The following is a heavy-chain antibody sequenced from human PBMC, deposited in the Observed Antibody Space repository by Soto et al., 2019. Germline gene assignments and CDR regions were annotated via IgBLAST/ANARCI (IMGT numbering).Heavy chain of an antibody. J-gene: IGHJ4*02. CDR1: GFTFSNYN. CDR3: AIQASYYDSSGYFDY. Sequence: SLRLSCAASGFTFSNYNMNWVRQAPGKGLEWASSISSSSSYIYYADSVKGRFTISRDNAKNTLYLQMNSLRAEDTAVYYCAIQASYYDSSGYFDYWGQGTLVTVSS. V-gene: IGHV3-21*01. D-gene: IGHD3-22*01. CDR2: ISSSSSYI.